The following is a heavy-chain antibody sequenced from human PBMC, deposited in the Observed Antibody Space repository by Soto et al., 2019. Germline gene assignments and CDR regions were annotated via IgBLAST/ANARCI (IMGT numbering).Heavy chain of an antibody. CDR1: GGSISSGDYY. D-gene: IGHD4-4*01. Sequence: QVQLQESGPGLVKPSQTLSLTCTVSGGSISSGDYYWSWIRQPPGKGLEWIGYIYYSGTTYYNPSLKRRVTISVDTYKNQFSLKLSSVTAADTAVYYCARSRNSDYVPQYWGQGTLVTVSS. J-gene: IGHJ4*02. CDR3: ARSRNSDYVPQY. CDR2: IYYSGTT. V-gene: IGHV4-30-4*01.